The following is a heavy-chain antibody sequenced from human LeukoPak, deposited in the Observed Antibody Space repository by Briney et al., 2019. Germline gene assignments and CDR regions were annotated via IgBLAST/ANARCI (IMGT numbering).Heavy chain of an antibody. CDR3: AKDPGASGSGLHMDV. J-gene: IGHJ6*03. CDR1: GFTFRNYG. D-gene: IGHD3-3*01. Sequence: GGSLRLSCAASGFTFRNYGMHWVRQATGKGLEWVSFIWSDGNNRFYADSVKGRFTISRDNSKNMLYLQMDSLRPEDTAVYYCAKDPGASGSGLHMDVWGKG. V-gene: IGHV3-30*02. CDR2: IWSDGNNR.